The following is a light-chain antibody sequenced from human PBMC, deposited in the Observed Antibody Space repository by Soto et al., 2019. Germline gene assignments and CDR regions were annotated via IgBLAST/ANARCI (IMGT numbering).Light chain of an antibody. J-gene: IGKJ5*01. V-gene: IGKV3-15*01. CDR2: GAS. CDR1: QSLYSSH. Sequence: EIVLTQSPGTLSFSPGERATLSCRASQSLYSSHLAWYQQKPGQAPRLLIYGASTRASGLPARFSGSGSGTEFTLTISSLQSEDFAVYYCQQYYNWPPRVTFGQGTRLEIK. CDR3: QQYYNWPPRVT.